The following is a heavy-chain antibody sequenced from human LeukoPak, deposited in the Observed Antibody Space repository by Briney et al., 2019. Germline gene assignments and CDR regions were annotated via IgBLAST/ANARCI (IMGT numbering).Heavy chain of an antibody. J-gene: IGHJ4*02. CDR3: ARETSHFDY. Sequence: TLSLTCVISGDSVSSNSAAWNWIRPSPSRGLDWLGMTYYRSKWYNDYAVSVKSRITINPDTSKNQFSLQLNSVTPEDTAVYYCARETSHFDYWGQGTLVTVSS. V-gene: IGHV6-1*01. CDR2: TYYRSKWYN. CDR1: GDSVSSNSAA.